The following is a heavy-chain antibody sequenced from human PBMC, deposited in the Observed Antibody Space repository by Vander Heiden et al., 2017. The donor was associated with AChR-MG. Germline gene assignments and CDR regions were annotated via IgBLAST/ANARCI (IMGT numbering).Heavy chain of an antibody. CDR1: GFTFSSYS. Sequence: EGQLVESGRGLVKPRGSLRLSCAASGFTFSSYSMDWVRQAPGKGLEWVSSISSSSSYIYYAHSVKGRFTISRDNAKNSLYLQMNSLRAEETAVYYCARDIWRGVVLYYYYGMDVWGQGTTVTVSS. V-gene: IGHV3-21*01. J-gene: IGHJ6*02. CDR3: ARDIWRGVVLYYYYGMDV. D-gene: IGHD3-10*01. CDR2: ISSSSSYI.